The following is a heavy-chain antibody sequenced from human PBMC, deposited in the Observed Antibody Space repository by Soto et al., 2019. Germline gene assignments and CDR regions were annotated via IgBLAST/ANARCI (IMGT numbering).Heavy chain of an antibody. Sequence: SVKVSCKASGGTFSSYAISWVRQAPGQGLEWMGGIIPIFGTANYAQKFQGRVTITADESTSTAYMELSSLRSEDTAVYYCARDHGRGRYFDRVPDAFGIWGQGTMVTVSS. J-gene: IGHJ3*02. D-gene: IGHD3-9*01. CDR1: GGTFSSYA. V-gene: IGHV1-69*13. CDR2: IIPIFGTA. CDR3: ARDHGRGRYFDRVPDAFGI.